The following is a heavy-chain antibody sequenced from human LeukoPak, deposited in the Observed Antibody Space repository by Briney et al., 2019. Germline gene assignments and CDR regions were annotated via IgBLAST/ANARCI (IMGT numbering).Heavy chain of an antibody. Sequence: GGSLRLSCAASGFSFSNYGIHWVRPAPGKGLEWVTVISYDGSNKYYADSVKGRFTISRDNSKNTLYLQMNSLRAEDTAVYYCAKGGTYRDYFDYWGQGTLVTVSS. V-gene: IGHV3-30*18. D-gene: IGHD3-16*01. J-gene: IGHJ4*02. CDR1: GFSFSNYG. CDR2: ISYDGSNK. CDR3: AKGGTYRDYFDY.